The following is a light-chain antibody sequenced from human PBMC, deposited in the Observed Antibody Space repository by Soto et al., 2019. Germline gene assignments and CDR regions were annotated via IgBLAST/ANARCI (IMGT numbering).Light chain of an antibody. J-gene: IGKJ2*01. CDR3: QHYDGSPLT. Sequence: ETVLTQSPGTVSLSPGERATLSCRTSQSVNSNYLAWYQQKPGQAPRLLIYGVFNRATGIPDSFSGSGFGTDFTITISGLEPEDSAVYYCQHYDGSPLTFGQGTKLEIK. V-gene: IGKV3-20*01. CDR1: QSVNSNY. CDR2: GVF.